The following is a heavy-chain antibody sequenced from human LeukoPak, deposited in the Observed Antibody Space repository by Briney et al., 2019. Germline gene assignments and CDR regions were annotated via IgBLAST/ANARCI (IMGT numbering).Heavy chain of an antibody. V-gene: IGHV4-4*07. J-gene: IGHJ4*02. CDR2: IYTSGST. CDR3: ASSPLGSSWAYLNY. D-gene: IGHD6-13*01. CDR1: GGSISSYY. Sequence: SETLSLTCTVSGGSISSYYWSWIRQPAGKGLEWIGRIYTSGSTNYNPSLKSRVTMSVDTSKNQFSLKLSSVTAADTAVYYRASSPLGSSWAYLNYRGQGTLVTVSS.